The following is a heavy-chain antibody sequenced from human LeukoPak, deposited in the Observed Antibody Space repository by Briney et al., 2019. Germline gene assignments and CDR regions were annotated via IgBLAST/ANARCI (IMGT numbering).Heavy chain of an antibody. CDR1: GFTFSNAW. V-gene: IGHV3-15*01. D-gene: IGHD1-14*01. CDR3: TTDFGVPDSPVGY. CDR2: IKSNTDGGTT. J-gene: IGHJ4*02. Sequence: GGSLRLSCAAPGFTFSNAWMSWVRQAPGKGLEWVGRIKSNTDGGTTDYAAPVKGRFTISRDDSKNTLYLQMNSLKTEDTAVYYCTTDFGVPDSPVGYWGQGTLVTVSS.